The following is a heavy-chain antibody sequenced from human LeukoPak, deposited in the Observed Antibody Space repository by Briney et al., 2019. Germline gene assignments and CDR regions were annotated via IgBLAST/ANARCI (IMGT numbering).Heavy chain of an antibody. CDR3: ARGELEPLYNWFDP. D-gene: IGHD1-1*01. Sequence: SVKVSCKASGGTFSSYAVSWVRQAPGQGLEWMGGIIPIFGTANYAQKFQGRVTITADESTSTAYMELSSLRSEDTAVYYCARGELEPLYNWFDPWGQGTLVTVSS. CDR1: GGTFSSYA. CDR2: IIPIFGTA. J-gene: IGHJ5*02. V-gene: IGHV1-69*13.